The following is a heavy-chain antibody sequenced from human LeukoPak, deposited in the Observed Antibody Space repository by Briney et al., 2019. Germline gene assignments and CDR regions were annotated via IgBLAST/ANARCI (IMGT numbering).Heavy chain of an antibody. CDR1: GYSFSSYW. J-gene: IGHJ4*02. CDR3: ASIAVAGPFDY. Sequence: PGDSLKISCKGAGYSFSSYWISWVRQMPGKGLEWMGRIDPSDSYTNYRPSFQGHVTISADKSISTAYLQWSSLKASDTAMYYCASIAVAGPFDYWGQGTLVTVSS. D-gene: IGHD6-19*01. V-gene: IGHV5-10-1*01. CDR2: IDPSDSYT.